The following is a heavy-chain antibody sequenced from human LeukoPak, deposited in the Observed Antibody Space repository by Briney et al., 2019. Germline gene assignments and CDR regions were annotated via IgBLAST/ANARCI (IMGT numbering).Heavy chain of an antibody. CDR2: ISGSGGST. CDR1: GFTFSSYA. CDR3: AKAVAGYYFDY. V-gene: IGHV3-23*01. D-gene: IGHD6-19*01. J-gene: IGHJ4*02. Sequence: GGSLRLSCAASGFTFSSYAMSWVRQAPGKGLEWVSGISGSGGSTYYADSVKGRFTISRNNSKNTLYLQMNSLRAEDTAVYYCAKAVAGYYFDYWGQGTLVTVSS.